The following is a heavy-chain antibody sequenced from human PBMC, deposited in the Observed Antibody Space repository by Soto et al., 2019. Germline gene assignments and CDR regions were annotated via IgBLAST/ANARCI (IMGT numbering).Heavy chain of an antibody. CDR3: ARDTSRYYYDSSGYYGLVDY. D-gene: IGHD3-22*01. V-gene: IGHV3-30-3*01. J-gene: IGHJ4*02. CDR1: GFTFSSYA. CDR2: ISYDGSNK. Sequence: GGSLRLSCAASGFTFSSYAMHWVRQAPGKGLEWVAVISYDGSNKYYADSVKGRFTISRDNSKNTLYLQMNSLRAEDTAVYYCARDTSRYYYDSSGYYGLVDYWGQGT.